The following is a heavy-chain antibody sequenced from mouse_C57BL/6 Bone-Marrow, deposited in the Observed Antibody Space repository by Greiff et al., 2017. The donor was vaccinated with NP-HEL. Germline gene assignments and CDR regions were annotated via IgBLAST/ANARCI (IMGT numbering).Heavy chain of an antibody. D-gene: IGHD2-12*01. V-gene: IGHV1-26*01. J-gene: IGHJ2*01. CDR2: INPNNGGT. CDR1: GYTFTDYY. CDR3: ARLGYYNDY. Sequence: VQLQQSGPELVKPGASVKISCKASGYTFTDYYMNWVKQSHGKSLEWIGDINPNNGGTSYNQKFKGKATLTVDKSSSTAYMELRSLTSEDSAVYYCARLGYYNDYWGQGTTLTVSS.